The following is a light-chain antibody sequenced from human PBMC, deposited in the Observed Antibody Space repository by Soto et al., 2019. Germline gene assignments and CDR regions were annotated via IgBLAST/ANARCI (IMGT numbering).Light chain of an antibody. CDR3: QEYNRYS. J-gene: IGKJ1*01. CDR1: QRVSSW. V-gene: IGKV1-5*03. CDR2: KAS. Sequence: QMTQSASTLSASVGDSVTIPCRASQRVSSWFGWYQGKPRKAPKLLIXKASYLDTGVPSRFSGSASGTEFTLTIRSLQPYEFATYYCQEYNRYSFGQGTKVDIK.